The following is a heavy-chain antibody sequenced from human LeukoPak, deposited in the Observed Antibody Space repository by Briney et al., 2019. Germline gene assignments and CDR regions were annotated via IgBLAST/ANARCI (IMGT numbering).Heavy chain of an antibody. J-gene: IGHJ4*02. V-gene: IGHV3-7*01. Sequence: PGGSLRLSCAVSGFTFSSYWMNWVRQAPGKGLEWVANINQVGSAQNYVDSVKGRFTFSRDNTMNSLSLQMNNLRAEDTAIYYCARDVQGGAFDYWGQGTLVTVSS. CDR2: INQVGSAQ. CDR1: GFTFSSYW. CDR3: ARDVQGGAFDY. D-gene: IGHD1-1*01.